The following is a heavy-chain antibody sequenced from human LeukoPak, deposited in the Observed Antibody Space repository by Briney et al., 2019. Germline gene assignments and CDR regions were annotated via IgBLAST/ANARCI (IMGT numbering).Heavy chain of an antibody. D-gene: IGHD3-10*01. Sequence: ASVKVSCKASGYTFTGYFIHWVRQAPGQGLEWMGWINPNNGGTNYVQKFQGRITMTRDTSISTAYMELRRLRPDDTAVYYCAKDMFGSGSMFGYWGQGTLVTVSS. CDR3: AKDMFGSGSMFGY. CDR2: INPNNGGT. V-gene: IGHV1-2*02. J-gene: IGHJ4*02. CDR1: GYTFTGYF.